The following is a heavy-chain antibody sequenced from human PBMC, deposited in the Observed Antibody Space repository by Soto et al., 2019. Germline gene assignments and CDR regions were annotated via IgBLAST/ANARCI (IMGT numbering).Heavy chain of an antibody. D-gene: IGHD3-3*01. CDR3: ARETNITIFGVAPTYYYYGMDV. V-gene: IGHV1-69*13. CDR2: IIPIFGTA. J-gene: IGHJ6*01. Sequence: GASVKVSCKASGGTFSSYAISWVRQAPGQGLEWMGGIIPIFGTANYAQKFQGRVTITADESTSTAYMELSSLRSEDTAVYYCARETNITIFGVAPTYYYYGMDVWAQGTTVTVSS. CDR1: GGTFSSYA.